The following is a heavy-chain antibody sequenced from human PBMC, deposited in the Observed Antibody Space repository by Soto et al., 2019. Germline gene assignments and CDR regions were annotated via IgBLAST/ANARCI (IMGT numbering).Heavy chain of an antibody. J-gene: IGHJ6*02. CDR1: GFTFGSYA. CDR2: ISGSGGST. V-gene: IGHV3-23*01. Sequence: GGSLRLSCAASGFTFGSYAMSWVSQAQGKGLEWVSAISGSGGSTYYADSVKCRFTISSDNSKTTLYLQMNSLRAEDTAVYYCAKGSSLLFGELYASPLYYGLDVWGQGTTVTVSS. D-gene: IGHD3-10*02. CDR3: AKGSSLLFGELYASPLYYGLDV.